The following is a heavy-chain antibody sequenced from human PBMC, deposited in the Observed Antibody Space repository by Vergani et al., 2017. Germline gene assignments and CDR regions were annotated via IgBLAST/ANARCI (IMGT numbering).Heavy chain of an antibody. D-gene: IGHD3-22*01. V-gene: IGHV3-33*01. CDR1: GFTFSSHG. J-gene: IGHJ5*02. CDR2: IWYDGSNK. Sequence: QVQMVESEGGVVQPGRSLTLSCVASGFTFSSHGMHWVRQAPGKGLEWVAVIWYDGSNKYYGDSVKGRFTISRDNSKNTLYLQMNSLRVEDTAVYYCARINYYGSSGYSLTRWHNWFDPWGQGTLITFSS. CDR3: ARINYYGSSGYSLTRWHNWFDP.